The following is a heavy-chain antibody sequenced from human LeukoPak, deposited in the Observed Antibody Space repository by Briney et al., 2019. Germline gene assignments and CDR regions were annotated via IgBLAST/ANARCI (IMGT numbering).Heavy chain of an antibody. CDR3: AKDRMSNMAAAARYDY. J-gene: IGHJ4*02. CDR1: GFTFSGYA. CDR2: ISGSGGRT. V-gene: IGHV3-23*01. Sequence: PGGSLRLSCAASGFTFSGYAMSWVRQAPGKGLEWVSSISGSGGRTYYADSVKGRFTISRDNSKNTLYLQMNSLRAEDTAVYYCAKDRMSNMAAAARYDYWGQGTLVTVSS. D-gene: IGHD6-13*01.